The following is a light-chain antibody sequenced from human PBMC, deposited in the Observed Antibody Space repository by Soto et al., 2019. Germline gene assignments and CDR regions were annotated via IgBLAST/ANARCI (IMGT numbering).Light chain of an antibody. CDR2: DAS. J-gene: IGKJ1*01. Sequence: IGLTQSPGTLSSSPGEGATLSCRASQSLSSNFLAWYQQKPGQAPRLLIYDASSRATGIPDRFSGSGSGTDFTLTISRLEPEDFAVYYCQQYGSSPRTFGQGTKVDI. V-gene: IGKV3-20*01. CDR1: QSLSSNF. CDR3: QQYGSSPRT.